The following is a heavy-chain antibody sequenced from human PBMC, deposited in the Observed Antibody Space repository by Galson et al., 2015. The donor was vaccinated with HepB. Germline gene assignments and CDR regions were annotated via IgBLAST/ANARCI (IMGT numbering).Heavy chain of an antibody. D-gene: IGHD3-16*02. CDR1: GVTFSSYA. Sequence: SVKVSCKASGVTFSSYAISWVRQAPGLGLEWMGGIIPILGIANYAQKFQGRVTITADKSTSTAYMELSSLRSEDTAVYYCARDLMITFGGVIVMEANWFDPWGRGTLVTVSS. V-gene: IGHV1-69*10. CDR3: ARDLMITFGGVIVMEANWFDP. CDR2: IIPILGIA. J-gene: IGHJ5*02.